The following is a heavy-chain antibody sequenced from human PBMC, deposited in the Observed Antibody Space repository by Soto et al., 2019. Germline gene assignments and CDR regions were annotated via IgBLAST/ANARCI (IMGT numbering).Heavy chain of an antibody. Sequence: ASVKVSCKASGGTFSSYAISWVRQAPGQGLEWMGGIIPIFGTANYAQKFQGRVTITADESTSTAYMELSSLRSEDTAVYYCARLGWARGSGVLIDPWGQGTLVTVSS. CDR1: GGTFSSYA. J-gene: IGHJ5*02. CDR3: ARLGWARGSGVLIDP. CDR2: IIPIFGTA. D-gene: IGHD2-15*01. V-gene: IGHV1-69*13.